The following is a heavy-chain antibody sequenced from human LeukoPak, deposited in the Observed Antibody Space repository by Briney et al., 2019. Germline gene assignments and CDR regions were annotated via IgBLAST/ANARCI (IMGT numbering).Heavy chain of an antibody. J-gene: IGHJ4*02. Sequence: GGSLRLSCAASGFTFSSYAMSWVRQAPGKGLEWVSAISGSGGSTYYADSVKGRFTISRDNSKNTLYLQMNSLRAEDTAVYYCARISSSWTHFDYWGQGTLVTVSS. D-gene: IGHD6-13*01. CDR2: ISGSGGST. V-gene: IGHV3-23*01. CDR3: ARISSSWTHFDY. CDR1: GFTFSSYA.